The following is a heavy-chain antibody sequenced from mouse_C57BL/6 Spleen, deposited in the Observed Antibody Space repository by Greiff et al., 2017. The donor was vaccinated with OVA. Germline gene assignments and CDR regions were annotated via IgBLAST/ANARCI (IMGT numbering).Heavy chain of an antibody. Sequence: QLQESGPELVKPGASVKLSCKASGYTFTSYDINWVKQRPGQGLEWIGWIYPRDGSTKYNEKFKGKATLTVDTSSSTAYMELHSLTSEDSAVYFCARSTTVVGDWYFDVWGTGTTVTVSS. J-gene: IGHJ1*03. CDR2: IYPRDGST. V-gene: IGHV1-85*01. D-gene: IGHD1-1*01. CDR1: GYTFTSYD. CDR3: ARSTTVVGDWYFDV.